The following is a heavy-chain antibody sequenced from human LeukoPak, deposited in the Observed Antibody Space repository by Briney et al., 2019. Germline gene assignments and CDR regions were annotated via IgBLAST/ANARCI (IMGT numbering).Heavy chain of an antibody. Sequence: ASVKVSCKASGYIFTDYDISWVRQAPGQGLEWMGWINPNSGGTNYAQKFQGWVTMTRDTSISTAYMELSRLRSDDTAVYYCAREGHYDSSGYQPAAITSDAFDIWGQGTMVTVSS. J-gene: IGHJ3*02. CDR2: INPNSGGT. CDR3: AREGHYDSSGYQPAAITSDAFDI. V-gene: IGHV1-2*04. D-gene: IGHD3-22*01. CDR1: GYIFTDYD.